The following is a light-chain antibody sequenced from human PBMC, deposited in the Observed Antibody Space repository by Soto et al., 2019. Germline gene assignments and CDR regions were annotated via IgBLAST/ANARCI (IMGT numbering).Light chain of an antibody. V-gene: IGKV3-20*01. CDR3: HQYGGSPPT. J-gene: IGKJ1*01. Sequence: EIVMTPSPATLSVSPGEGATLSCRAGQSVNYNLAWYQQKPGQAPRLLIYGVSGRATGIPDRFSGSGSGTDFTLTISRLEPEDFAVYHCHQYGGSPPTFGQGTKVHIK. CDR2: GVS. CDR1: QSVNYN.